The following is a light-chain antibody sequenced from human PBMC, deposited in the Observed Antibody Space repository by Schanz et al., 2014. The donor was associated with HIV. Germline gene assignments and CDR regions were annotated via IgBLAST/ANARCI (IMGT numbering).Light chain of an antibody. CDR2: EVS. CDR3: CSYAGSSTLYV. CDR1: SSDVGSYNL. J-gene: IGLJ1*01. Sequence: QSALTQPASVSGSPGQSITISCTGTSSDVGSYNLLSWYQHPPGKAPKLMIYEVSKRPSGVSNRFSGSKSGNTASLTISGLQAEDEADYYCCSYAGSSTLYVFGTGTKLTVL. V-gene: IGLV2-23*02.